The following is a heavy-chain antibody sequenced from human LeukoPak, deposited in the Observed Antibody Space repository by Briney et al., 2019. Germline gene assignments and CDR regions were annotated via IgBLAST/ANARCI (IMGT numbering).Heavy chain of an antibody. V-gene: IGHV1-2*02. CDR2: INPNSGGT. CDR3: ARDRPSLLWFGTPRFDP. J-gene: IGHJ5*02. CDR1: GYTFTGYY. Sequence: ASVKVSCKASGYTFTGYYMHWVRQAPGQGLEWMGWINPNSGGTNYAQKFQGRVTMTRDTSISTAYMELRRLRSDDTAVYYCARDRPSLLWFGTPRFDPWGQGTLVTVSS. D-gene: IGHD3-10*01.